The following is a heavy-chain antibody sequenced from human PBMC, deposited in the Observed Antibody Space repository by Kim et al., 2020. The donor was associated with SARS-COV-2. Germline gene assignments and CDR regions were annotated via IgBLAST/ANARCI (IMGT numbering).Heavy chain of an antibody. CDR1: GSTFTSQD. CDR3: ARGGIAVARY. V-gene: IGHV1-8*01. Sequence: ASVKVSCKASGSTFTSQDINWVRQATGQGLEWMGWMNPNRGNTGHAQKFQGRVTMNRNTSISTAYMELSSLRSEDTSAYYCARGGIAVARYWGQGTLVTVSS. J-gene: IGHJ4*02. CDR2: MNPNRGNT. D-gene: IGHD6-19*01.